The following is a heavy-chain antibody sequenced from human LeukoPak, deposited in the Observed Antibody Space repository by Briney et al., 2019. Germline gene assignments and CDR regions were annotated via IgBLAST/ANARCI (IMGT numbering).Heavy chain of an antibody. CDR3: ARATYSTSHFSHYFDY. V-gene: IGHV3-30-3*01. CDR1: GFTFSSYA. D-gene: IGHD6-6*01. Sequence: QPGGSLRLSCAASGFTFSSYAMHWVRQAPGKGLKWVAVISYDGTNKYYADSVRGRFTISRDNSKNTLYLQMNSLRVDDTAVYYCARATYSTSHFSHYFDYWGQGTLVTVSS. J-gene: IGHJ4*02. CDR2: ISYDGTNK.